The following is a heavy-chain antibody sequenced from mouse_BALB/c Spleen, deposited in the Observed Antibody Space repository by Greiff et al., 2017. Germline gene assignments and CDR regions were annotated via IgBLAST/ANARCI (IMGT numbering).Heavy chain of an antibody. CDR3: ARGLLRLPFDV. CDR2: IDPYNGGT. D-gene: IGHD1-2*01. V-gene: IGHV1S135*01. CDR1: GYAFTSYN. J-gene: IGHJ1*01. Sequence: EVKVVESGPELVKPGASVKVSCKASGYAFTSYNMYWVKQSHGKSLEWIGYIDPYNGGTSYNQKFKGKATLTVDKSSSTAYMHLNSLTSEDSAVYYCARGLLRLPFDVWGAGTTVTVSS.